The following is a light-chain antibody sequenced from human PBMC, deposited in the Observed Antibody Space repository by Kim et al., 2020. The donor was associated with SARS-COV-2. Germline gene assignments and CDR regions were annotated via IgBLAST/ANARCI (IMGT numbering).Light chain of an antibody. V-gene: IGKV3-20*01. CDR1: QSFSSSY. CDR2: GAS. Sequence: LSPGERAALSCRASQSFSSSYLAWYQQKPGQAPRLLIYGASSRATGIPDRFSGSGSGTDFTLTISRLEPEDFAVYYCQQYGSSMYTFGQGTKLEI. J-gene: IGKJ2*01. CDR3: QQYGSSMYT.